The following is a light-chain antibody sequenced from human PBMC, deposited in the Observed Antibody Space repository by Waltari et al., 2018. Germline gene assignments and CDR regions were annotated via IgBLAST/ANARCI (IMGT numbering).Light chain of an antibody. Sequence: EIVLTQSPGTLSLSPGERATLSCRASHSVTSRYLAWYQQKPGQAPRLLMFGASTRATGIPDRCSGSGSGTDFTLTISRLEPEDFAIYYCQQYGSSPPTFGQGTKVDIK. V-gene: IGKV3-20*01. J-gene: IGKJ1*01. CDR2: GAS. CDR3: QQYGSSPPT. CDR1: HSVTSRY.